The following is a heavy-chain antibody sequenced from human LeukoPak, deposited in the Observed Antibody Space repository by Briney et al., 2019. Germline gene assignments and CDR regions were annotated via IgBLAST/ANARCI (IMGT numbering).Heavy chain of an antibody. J-gene: IGHJ4*02. CDR3: ARERFDGVGSGPAYQLLWFGGKFDY. V-gene: IGHV1-69*13. CDR1: GGTFSSYA. Sequence: ASVKVSCKASGGTFSSYAISWVRQAPGQGLEWMGGIIPIFGTANYAQKFRGRVTITADESTSTAYMELSSLRSEDTAVYYCARERFDGVGSGPAYQLLWFGGKFDYWGQGTLVTVSS. D-gene: IGHD3-10*01. CDR2: IIPIFGTA.